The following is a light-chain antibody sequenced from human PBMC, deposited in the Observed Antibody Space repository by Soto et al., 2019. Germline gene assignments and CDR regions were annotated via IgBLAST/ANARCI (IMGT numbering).Light chain of an antibody. J-gene: IGKJ1*01. CDR1: QSLLHSNGYNY. CDR2: LGS. Sequence: DIVMTQSPLSLPVTPGEPASISCRSSQSLLHSNGYNYLDWYLQKPGQSPQLLIYLGSNRASGVPDRFSGSGSGTDFTLKISRVEAEDVGGYYCMQALQTPWTFGQGTKVEI. V-gene: IGKV2-28*01. CDR3: MQALQTPWT.